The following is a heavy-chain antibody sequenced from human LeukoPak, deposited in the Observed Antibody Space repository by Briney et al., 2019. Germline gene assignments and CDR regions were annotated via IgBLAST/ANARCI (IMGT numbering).Heavy chain of an antibody. V-gene: IGHV4-39*01. D-gene: IGHD3-9*01. Sequence: SETLSLTCTVSGGSISSSSYYWGWIRQPPGKGLEWIVSTYYSGSTYYNPSLKSRVTISVDTSKNQFSLKLSSVTAADTAVNYCAIVLRYFDWLLGGNWFDPWGQGTLVTVSS. CDR1: GGSISSSSYY. CDR2: TYYSGST. J-gene: IGHJ5*02. CDR3: AIVLRYFDWLLGGNWFDP.